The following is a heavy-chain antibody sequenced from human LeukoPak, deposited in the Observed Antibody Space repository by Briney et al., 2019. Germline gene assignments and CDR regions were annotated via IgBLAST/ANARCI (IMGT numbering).Heavy chain of an antibody. Sequence: SETLSLTCAVYGGSFSSYYWSWIRQSPGKGLEWIAEINHRGDTNYNASVKSRVSISVDTSKNQFSLKVTSLTAADKAVYYCARGPTISETGYFAYWGQGTLVTVSS. CDR3: ARGPTISETGYFAY. D-gene: IGHD1-1*01. J-gene: IGHJ4*03. V-gene: IGHV4-34*01. CDR2: INHRGDT. CDR1: GGSFSSYY.